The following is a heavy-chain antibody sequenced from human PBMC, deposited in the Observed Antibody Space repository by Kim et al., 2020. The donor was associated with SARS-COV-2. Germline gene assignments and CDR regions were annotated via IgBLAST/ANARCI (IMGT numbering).Heavy chain of an antibody. J-gene: IGHJ4*02. D-gene: IGHD1-26*01. CDR3: ARLKGRATQGGSFDY. CDR1: GGSFSGYY. Sequence: SETLSLTCAVYGGSFSGYYWSWIRQPRGKGLEWIGEINNSGSTSYNPSLKSRVTISVDTSKNQFSLKLSSVTAADTAVYYCARLKGRATQGGSFDYWGQGTLVTVSS. CDR2: INNSGST. V-gene: IGHV4-34*01.